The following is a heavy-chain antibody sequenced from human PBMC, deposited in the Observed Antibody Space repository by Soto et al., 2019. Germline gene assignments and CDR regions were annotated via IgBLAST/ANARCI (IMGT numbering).Heavy chain of an antibody. CDR1: GGTFSSYS. Sequence: QVQLVQSGAEVMKPGSSVKVSCKASGGTFSSYSINWVRQAPGQGLEWMGEINPIFGTANYAQKFQGRVTIPAYESTSTAYMELSSLRSEDAAVYYCARDGGRDSGGIDYWGQGTLVTVSS. CDR3: ARDGGRDSGGIDY. V-gene: IGHV1-69*01. D-gene: IGHD1-26*01. J-gene: IGHJ4*02. CDR2: INPIFGTA.